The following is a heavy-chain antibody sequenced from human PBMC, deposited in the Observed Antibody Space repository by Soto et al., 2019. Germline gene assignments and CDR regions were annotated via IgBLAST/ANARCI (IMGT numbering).Heavy chain of an antibody. CDR1: GGSISSYD. Sequence: PSETLSLTCTVSGGSISSYDWSWIRQPAGKGLEWLGRIYTSGSANYDPSLKSRFTMSVDTSKNQFSLKLSSVTAADTAVYYCARGGGSKGSGWYNYYYGMHVWGQGTTV. V-gene: IGHV4-4*07. CDR3: ARGGGSKGSGWYNYYYGMHV. D-gene: IGHD6-19*01. CDR2: IYTSGSA. J-gene: IGHJ6*02.